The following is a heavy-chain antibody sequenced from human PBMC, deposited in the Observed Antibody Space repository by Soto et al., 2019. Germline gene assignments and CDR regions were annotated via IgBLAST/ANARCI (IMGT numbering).Heavy chain of an antibody. Sequence: QVQLVQSGAEVKKPGSSVKVSXXASGGTFSSXGISWVRQAPGQGLEWMGGIIPIFGTANYAQKFQGRVTITADESTSTAYMELSRLRSEDTAVYYCARAVEQSYYYYGMDVWGQGTTVTVSS. CDR3: ARAVEQSYYYYGMDV. CDR2: IIPIFGTA. V-gene: IGHV1-69*12. J-gene: IGHJ6*02. CDR1: GGTFSSXG.